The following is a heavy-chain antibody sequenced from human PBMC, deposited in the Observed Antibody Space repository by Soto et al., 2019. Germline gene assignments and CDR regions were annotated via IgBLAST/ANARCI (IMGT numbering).Heavy chain of an antibody. CDR3: ASPSVVVDRYYYYGMDV. Sequence: SETLSLTCAVYGGSFSGYYWSWIRQPPGKGLEWIGEINHSGSTNYNPSLKSRVTISVDTSKNQFSLKLSSVTAADTAVYYCASPSVVVDRYYYYGMDVWGQGTTVTVSS. CDR2: INHSGST. CDR1: GGSFSGYY. V-gene: IGHV4-34*01. D-gene: IGHD2-15*01. J-gene: IGHJ6*02.